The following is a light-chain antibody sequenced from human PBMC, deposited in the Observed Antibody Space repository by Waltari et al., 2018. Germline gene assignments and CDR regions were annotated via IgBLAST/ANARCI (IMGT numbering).Light chain of an antibody. V-gene: IGKV1-5*03. CDR3: QQYSSDST. CDR1: QIISSW. CDR2: KAS. Sequence: DIQMTQSPSTLSASVGDRVTITCRASQIISSWLAWYQQKPGKAPKLLIYKASSLESGVPSRFSGSGSGTEFTLTISSLQPDDFATYYCQQYSSDSTFGQGTKVEIK. J-gene: IGKJ1*01.